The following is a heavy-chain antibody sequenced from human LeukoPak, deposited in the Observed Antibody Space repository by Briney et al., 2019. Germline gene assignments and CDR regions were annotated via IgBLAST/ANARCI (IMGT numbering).Heavy chain of an antibody. CDR3: ARVSIVGATEQNDY. CDR1: GGSISSSSYY. J-gene: IGHJ4*02. CDR2: IYYSGST. Sequence: SETLSLTCTVSGGSISSSSYYWGWIRQPPGKGLEWIGSIYYSGSTYYNPSLKSRVTISVDTSKNQFSLKLSSVTAADTAVYYCARVSIVGATEQNDYWGQGTLVTVSS. V-gene: IGHV4-39*07. D-gene: IGHD1-26*01.